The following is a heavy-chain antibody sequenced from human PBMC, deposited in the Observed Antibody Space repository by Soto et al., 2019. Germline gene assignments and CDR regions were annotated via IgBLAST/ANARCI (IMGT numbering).Heavy chain of an antibody. V-gene: IGHV4-59*08. D-gene: IGHD6-13*01. CDR1: GGSISSYY. Sequence: SETLSLTCTVSGGSISSYYWSWIRQPPGKGLEWIGYIYYSGSTNYNPSLKSRVTISVDTSKNQFSLKLSSVTAADTAVYYCARQGKRDGSSWYYYYYGMDVWGQGTTVTVSS. J-gene: IGHJ6*02. CDR3: ARQGKRDGSSWYYYYYGMDV. CDR2: IYYSGST.